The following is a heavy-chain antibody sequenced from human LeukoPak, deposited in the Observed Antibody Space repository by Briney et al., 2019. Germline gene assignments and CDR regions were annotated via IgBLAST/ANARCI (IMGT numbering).Heavy chain of an antibody. J-gene: IGHJ5*02. CDR2: IYHSGST. D-gene: IGHD3-10*01. CDR1: GFTFSDYY. V-gene: IGHV4-34*01. CDR3: ARGAPSQWFGTA. Sequence: PGGSLRLSCAASGFTFSDYYMSWIRQPPGKGLEWIGEIYHSGSTNYNPSLKSRDTISVDKSKNQFSLKLSSVTVADTAVYYCARGAPSQWFGTAWGQGTLVTVSS.